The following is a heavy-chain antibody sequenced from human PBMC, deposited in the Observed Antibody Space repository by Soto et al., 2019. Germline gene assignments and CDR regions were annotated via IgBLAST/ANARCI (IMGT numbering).Heavy chain of an antibody. D-gene: IGHD2-2*02. CDR3: ARLTGCSSTSCYMGARGNWFDP. J-gene: IGHJ5*02. Sequence: QLQLQESGPGLVKPSETLSLTCTVSGGSISSSSYYWGWIRQPPGKGLEWIGSIYYSGSTYYNPSLKSRVTISVDTSKNQFSLKLSSVTAADTAVYYCARLTGCSSTSCYMGARGNWFDPWGQGTLVTVSS. V-gene: IGHV4-39*01. CDR1: GGSISSSSYY. CDR2: IYYSGST.